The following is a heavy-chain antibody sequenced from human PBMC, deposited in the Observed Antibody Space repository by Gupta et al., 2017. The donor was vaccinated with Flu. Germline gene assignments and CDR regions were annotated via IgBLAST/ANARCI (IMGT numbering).Heavy chain of an antibody. CDR1: GFTFSGSY. CDR2: INPDGSST. D-gene: IGHD4-17*01. Sequence: EVQLVESGGGLVQPGGSLRLSCAASGFTFSGSYLQWVRQAPGKGLVWVSRINPDGSSTTYADSVKGRFTISRDNAKNTLYLQMNSLGADETAVYYCATATTGCWGQGTLVTVSS. V-gene: IGHV3-74*03. CDR3: ATATTGC. J-gene: IGHJ4*02.